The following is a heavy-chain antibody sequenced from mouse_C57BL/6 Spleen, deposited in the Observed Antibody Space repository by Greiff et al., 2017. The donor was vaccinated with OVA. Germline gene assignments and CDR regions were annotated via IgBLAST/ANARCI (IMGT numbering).Heavy chain of an antibody. CDR1: GFTFSSYA. Sequence: EVKLMESGGGLVKPGGSLKLSCAASGFTFSSYAMSWVRQTPEKRLEWVATISDGGGYTYYPDNVKGRFTISRDNAKNNLYLQMSHLKSEDTAMYYCARDRLYYFDYWGQGTTLTVSS. CDR3: ARDRLYYFDY. J-gene: IGHJ2*01. CDR2: ISDGGGYT. V-gene: IGHV5-4*01.